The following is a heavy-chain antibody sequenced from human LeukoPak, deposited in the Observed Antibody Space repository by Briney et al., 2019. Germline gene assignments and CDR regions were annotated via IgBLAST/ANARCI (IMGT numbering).Heavy chain of an antibody. D-gene: IGHD2-2*01. CDR2: TYYRSKWYN. CDR3: ARDLCTSSSCPNNWIDP. J-gene: IGHJ5*02. Sequence: SQTLSLTCAISGDSISSNSAAWNWIRQSPSRGLEWLGRTYYRSKWYNNYAISVKSRITINPDTSKNQFSLQLNSVTPEDTAVYCCARDLCTSSSCPNNWIDPWGQGTLVTVSS. V-gene: IGHV6-1*01. CDR1: GDSISSNSAA.